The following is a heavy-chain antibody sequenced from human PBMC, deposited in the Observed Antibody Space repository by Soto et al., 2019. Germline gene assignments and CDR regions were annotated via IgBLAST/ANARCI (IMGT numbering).Heavy chain of an antibody. V-gene: IGHV4-59*01. J-gene: IGHJ6*03. CDR2: IYYSGST. CDR1: GGSISSYY. Sequence: SETLSLTCTVSGGSISSYYWSLIRQPPGKGLEWIGYIYYSGSTNYNPSLKSRVTISVDTSKNQFSLKLSSVTAADTAVYYCARGVLGYCSGGSCFYYYYYMDVWGKGTTVTVSS. CDR3: ARGVLGYCSGGSCFYYYYYMDV. D-gene: IGHD2-15*01.